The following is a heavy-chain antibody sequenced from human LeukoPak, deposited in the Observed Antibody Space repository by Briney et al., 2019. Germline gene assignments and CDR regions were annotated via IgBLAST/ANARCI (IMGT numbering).Heavy chain of an antibody. V-gene: IGHV1-2*02. CDR1: GYTFTTGYY. Sequence: ASVKVSCKASGYTFTTGYYMHWVRQAPGQGLEWMGWINPNSGGTNYAQKFQGRVTMTRDTSISTAYMELSRLRSDDTAVYYCARTNDYDSSGYNGFDYWGRGTLVTVSS. J-gene: IGHJ4*02. CDR3: ARTNDYDSSGYNGFDY. CDR2: INPNSGGT. D-gene: IGHD3-22*01.